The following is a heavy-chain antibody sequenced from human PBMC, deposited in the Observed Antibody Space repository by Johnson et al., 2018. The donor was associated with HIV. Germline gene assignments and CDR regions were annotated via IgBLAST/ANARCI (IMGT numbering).Heavy chain of an antibody. CDR1: GFTFSDYY. CDR3: ARDRAVAATSGAGAFDI. Sequence: QVQLVESGGGLVKPGGSLRLSCAASGFTFSDYYMSWIRQAPGKGLEWVSYISSSGSTIYYADSVKGRFTISRDNSKNTLYLQMNSLRAEDTAVYYCARDRAVAATSGAGAFDIWGQGTMVTVSS. V-gene: IGHV3-11*04. J-gene: IGHJ3*02. CDR2: ISSSGSTI. D-gene: IGHD2-15*01.